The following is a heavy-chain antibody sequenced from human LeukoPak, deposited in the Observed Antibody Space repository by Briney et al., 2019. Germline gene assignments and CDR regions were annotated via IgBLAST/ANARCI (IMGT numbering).Heavy chain of an antibody. J-gene: IGHJ4*02. CDR3: AKRSSVVVVTAQEDYFDY. V-gene: IGHV3-23*01. D-gene: IGHD2-21*02. Sequence: PGGSLRLSCAASGFTFMNYAMGWVRQAPGKGLEWVAAISGGGGSTFYAGSVKGRFTISRDNSNSTLYVQMGSLRAEDTALYFCAKRSSVVVVTAQEDYFDYWGQGTLVTVSS. CDR1: GFTFMNYA. CDR2: ISGGGGST.